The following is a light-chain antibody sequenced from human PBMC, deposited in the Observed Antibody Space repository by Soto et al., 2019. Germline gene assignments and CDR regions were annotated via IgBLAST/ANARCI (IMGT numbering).Light chain of an antibody. CDR2: DTS. CDR1: TGAVTSGHY. Sequence: QAVVTQEPSLTVSPGGTVTLTCGSSTGAVTSGHYPYWFQQKPGQAPRTLIYDTSNKHSWTPARFSGSLLGGKAALTLSGXXXXXXXXXXXLLSYSGARPRVFGTGTKLTVL. J-gene: IGLJ1*01. CDR3: LLSYSGARPRV. V-gene: IGLV7-46*01.